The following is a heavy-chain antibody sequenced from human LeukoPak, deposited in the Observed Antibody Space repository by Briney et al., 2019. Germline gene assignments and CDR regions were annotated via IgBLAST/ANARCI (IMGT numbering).Heavy chain of an antibody. J-gene: IGHJ4*02. Sequence: SETLSLTCTVSGGSISSYYWSWIRQPPGKGLEWIGYIYYSGSTNYNPSLKSRVTISVDTSKNQFSLKLSSVTAADTAMYYCARRDGYKSLDYWGQGTLVTVSS. V-gene: IGHV4-59*08. CDR1: GGSISSYY. D-gene: IGHD5-24*01. CDR2: IYYSGST. CDR3: ARRDGYKSLDY.